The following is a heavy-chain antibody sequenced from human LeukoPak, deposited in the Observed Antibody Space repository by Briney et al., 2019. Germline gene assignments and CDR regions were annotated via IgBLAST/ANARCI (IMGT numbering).Heavy chain of an antibody. V-gene: IGHV4-59*12. J-gene: IGHJ5*02. CDR1: GGSISSYY. Sequence: PSETLSLTCTVSGGSISSYYWSWIRQPPGKGLEWIGYIYYSGSTNYNPSLKSRVTISVDTSKNQFSLKLSSVTAADTAVYYCARGRRSSSSRWFDPWGQGTLVTVSS. D-gene: IGHD6-13*01. CDR3: ARGRRSSSSRWFDP. CDR2: IYYSGST.